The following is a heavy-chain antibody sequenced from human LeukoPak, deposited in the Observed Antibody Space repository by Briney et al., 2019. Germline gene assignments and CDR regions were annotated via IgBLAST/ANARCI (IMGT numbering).Heavy chain of an antibody. V-gene: IGHV3-21*01. D-gene: IGHD3-22*01. J-gene: IGHJ4*02. CDR1: GFTFSSYS. Sequence: PGGSLRLSCAASGFTFSSYSMNWVRQAPGKGPEWVSSISSSSSYIYYADSVKGRFTISRDNAKNSLYLQMNSLRAEDTAVYYCARCYYDSSGYLLHRLFDYWGRGTLVTVSS. CDR2: ISSSSSYI. CDR3: ARCYYDSSGYLLHRLFDY.